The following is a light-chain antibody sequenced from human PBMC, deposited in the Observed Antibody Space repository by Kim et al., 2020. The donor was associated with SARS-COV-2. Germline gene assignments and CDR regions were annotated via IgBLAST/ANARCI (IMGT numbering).Light chain of an antibody. CDR2: DVT. J-gene: IGLJ1*01. CDR3: SSYVGSNNYV. Sequence: GQSVTIPCPGTSSDVGRFKFVSWYQQHPGKAPKLIIYDVTKRPSGVPDRFSGSKSGNTASLTVSGLQAEDEADYYCSSYVGSNNYVFGTGTKVTVL. CDR1: SSDVGRFKF. V-gene: IGLV2-8*01.